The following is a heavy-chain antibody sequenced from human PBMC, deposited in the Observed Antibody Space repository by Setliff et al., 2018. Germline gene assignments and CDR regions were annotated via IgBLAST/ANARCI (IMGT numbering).Heavy chain of an antibody. CDR2: ISAYNGYI. V-gene: IGHV1-18*01. CDR1: GYAFGSSG. Sequence: GASVKVSCKASGYAFGSSGISWVRQAPGQGLEWMGWISAYNGYIVYAQKFQGRVTMTTDTSTTTAYMEVRSLRSDDTAVYYCTRSSSYGMRYWFDSWGQGPLVTVSS. D-gene: IGHD2-2*01. CDR3: TRSSSYGMRYWFDS. J-gene: IGHJ5*01.